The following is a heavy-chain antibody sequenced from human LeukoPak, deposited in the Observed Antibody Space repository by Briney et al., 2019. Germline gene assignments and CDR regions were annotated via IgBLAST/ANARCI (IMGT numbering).Heavy chain of an antibody. CDR3: ARDTGSVTGSFDY. V-gene: IGHV4-31*03. CDR1: GGSISTGGYY. CDR2: IYHSGGT. J-gene: IGHJ4*02. D-gene: IGHD3-9*01. Sequence: SETLSLTCTVSGGSISTGGYYWSWIRQHPGKGLEWIGYIYHSGGTYYNPSLKSRVTISVDTSKNQFSLKLSSVTAADTAVYYCARDTGSVTGSFDYWGQGTLVSVSP.